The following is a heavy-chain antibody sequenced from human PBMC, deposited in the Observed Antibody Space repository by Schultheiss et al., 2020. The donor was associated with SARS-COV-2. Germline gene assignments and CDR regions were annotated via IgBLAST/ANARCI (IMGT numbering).Heavy chain of an antibody. CDR2: IYYSGST. CDR1: GGSISSGGYY. CDR3: ARDGAIAVAGTFPSYYYYGMDV. J-gene: IGHJ6*02. D-gene: IGHD6-19*01. Sequence: SETLSLTCTVSGGSISSGGYYWSWIRQHPGKGLEWIGYIYYSGSTYYNPSLKSRVTISVDTSKNQFSLQLNSVTPEDTAVYYCARDGAIAVAGTFPSYYYYGMDVWGQGTTVTVSS. V-gene: IGHV4-31*03.